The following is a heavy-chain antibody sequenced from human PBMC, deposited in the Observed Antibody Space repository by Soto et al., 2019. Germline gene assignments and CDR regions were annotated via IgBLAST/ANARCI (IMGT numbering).Heavy chain of an antibody. V-gene: IGHV4-30-4*01. Sequence: PSETLSLTCTVSGGSISSDDYYWSWILQPPGKGLEWVGYIYHSGNTYYNPSLKSRVTISVDTSKNQFSLKLSSVTAADTVVYYCARVVPANYYYAMDVWGQGTTVTVS. D-gene: IGHD2-15*01. J-gene: IGHJ6*02. CDR3: ARVVPANYYYAMDV. CDR1: GGSISSDDYY. CDR2: IYHSGNT.